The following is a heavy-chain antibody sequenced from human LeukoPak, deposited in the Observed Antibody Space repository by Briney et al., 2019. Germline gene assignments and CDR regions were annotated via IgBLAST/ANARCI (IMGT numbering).Heavy chain of an antibody. V-gene: IGHV4-59*05. J-gene: IGHJ4*02. CDR1: GGSISSYY. D-gene: IGHD6-19*01. Sequence: SETLSLTCTVSGGSISSYYWSWIRQPAGKGLEWIGSIYYSGSTYYNPSLKSRVTISVDTSKNQFSLKLSSVTAADTAVFYCARHAVASFDYWGQGTLVTVSS. CDR2: IYYSGST. CDR3: ARHAVASFDY.